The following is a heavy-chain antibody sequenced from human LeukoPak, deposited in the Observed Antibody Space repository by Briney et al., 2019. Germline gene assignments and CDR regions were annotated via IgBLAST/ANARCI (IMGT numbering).Heavy chain of an antibody. Sequence: GASVRVSCKASGYTFTDYYIHWVRQAPGQGLEWMGWINPNSGGTNYAQKFQGRVTMTRDTSISTAYMELSRLRSDDTAVYYCAKLNDHSSGCHPFDYWGQGTLVTVSS. V-gene: IGHV1-2*02. CDR2: INPNSGGT. D-gene: IGHD3-22*01. CDR1: GYTFTDYY. CDR3: AKLNDHSSGCHPFDY. J-gene: IGHJ4*02.